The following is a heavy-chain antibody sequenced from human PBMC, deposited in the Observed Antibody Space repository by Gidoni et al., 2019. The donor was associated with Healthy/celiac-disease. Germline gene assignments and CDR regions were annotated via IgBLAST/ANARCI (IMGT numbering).Heavy chain of an antibody. CDR3: ARETRGSSSWYVY. Sequence: GYYWSWIRQPPGKGLEWIGYIYYSGSTNYNPSLKSRVTISVDTSKNQFSLKLSSVTAADTAVYYYARETRGSSSWYVYWGQGTLVTVSS. CDR1: GYY. J-gene: IGHJ4*02. D-gene: IGHD6-13*01. V-gene: IGHV4-61*08. CDR2: IYYSGST.